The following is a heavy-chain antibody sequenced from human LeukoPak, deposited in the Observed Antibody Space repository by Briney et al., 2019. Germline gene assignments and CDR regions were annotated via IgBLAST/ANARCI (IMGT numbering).Heavy chain of an antibody. D-gene: IGHD5-18*01. CDR1: GFTFSSYS. CDR2: ISGSSRPI. Sequence: GGSLRLSCAASGFTFSSYSMNWVRQAPGRGLEWVSYISGSSRPIYYADSAKGRFTISRDNAKNSLYLQMNSLRAEDTAVYYCARDYSYGFLNWGQGTLVTVSS. V-gene: IGHV3-48*01. J-gene: IGHJ4*02. CDR3: ARDYSYGFLN.